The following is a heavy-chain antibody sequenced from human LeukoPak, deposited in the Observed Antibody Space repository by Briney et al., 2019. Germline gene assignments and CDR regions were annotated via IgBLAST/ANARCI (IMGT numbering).Heavy chain of an antibody. CDR1: GGSFSGYY. CDR3: ARASFTYGDYDDY. V-gene: IGHV4-34*01. J-gene: IGHJ4*02. D-gene: IGHD4-17*01. CDR2: INHSGST. Sequence: SETLSLTCAVYGGSFSGYYWSWIRQPPGKGLEWIGEINHSGSTNYNPSLQSRVTISVDTSKNQFSLKLSSVTAADTTVYYCARASFTYGDYDDYWGQGTLVTVSS.